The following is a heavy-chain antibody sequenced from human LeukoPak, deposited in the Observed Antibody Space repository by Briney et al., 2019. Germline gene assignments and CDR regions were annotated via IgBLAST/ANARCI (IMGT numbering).Heavy chain of an antibody. J-gene: IGHJ4*02. Sequence: SETLSLTCTVSGGSISSGSYYWSWIRQPAGKGLEWIGRIYTSGSTNYNPSLKSRVPISVDMPKNQFSLKLSSVTAADTAVYYCARHRSGWLQSSFDYWGQGTLVTVSS. CDR2: IYTSGST. CDR1: GGSISSGSYY. CDR3: ARHRSGWLQSSFDY. D-gene: IGHD5-24*01. V-gene: IGHV4-61*02.